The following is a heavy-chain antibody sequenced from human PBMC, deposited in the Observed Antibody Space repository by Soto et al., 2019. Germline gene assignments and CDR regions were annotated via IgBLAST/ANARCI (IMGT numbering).Heavy chain of an antibody. Sequence: GGSLRLSCAASGFTFSSYEMNWVRQAPGKGLEWVSYISSSGVTIYYADSVKGRFTISRDNAKNPLYLQMNSLRAEETAVYYCARGGVVVVTSPPDYWGQGTLVTVSS. CDR2: ISSSGVTI. CDR3: ARGGVVVVTSPPDY. J-gene: IGHJ4*02. D-gene: IGHD3-22*01. CDR1: GFTFSSYE. V-gene: IGHV3-48*03.